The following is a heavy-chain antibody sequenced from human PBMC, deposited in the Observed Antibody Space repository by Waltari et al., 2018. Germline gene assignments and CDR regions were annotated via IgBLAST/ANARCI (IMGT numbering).Heavy chain of an antibody. CDR2: ISAYNGNT. D-gene: IGHD6-13*01. CDR3: ARDLTRYSSSWYEPHDAFDI. J-gene: IGHJ3*02. V-gene: IGHV1-18*01. Sequence: QVQLVQSGAEVKKPGASVKVSCKASGYTFTSYGISWVRQAPGTGLEWMGWISAYNGNTNYAQKRQGRVTMTTDTSTSTAYMELRSLRSDDTAVYYCARDLTRYSSSWYEPHDAFDIWGQGTMVTVSS. CDR1: GYTFTSYG.